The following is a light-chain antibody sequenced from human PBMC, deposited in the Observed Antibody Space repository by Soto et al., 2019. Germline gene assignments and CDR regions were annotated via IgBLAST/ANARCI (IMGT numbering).Light chain of an antibody. CDR2: DAS. Sequence: EIVMTQSPATLSVSPGESATLSCRASLRISSNLAWYQQKPGQSPRLLIYDASNRATGIPARFSGSGSGTDFTLTISSLEPEDFAVYYCQQRSNWPPFTFGPGTKVDIK. CDR1: LRISSN. J-gene: IGKJ3*01. V-gene: IGKV3-11*01. CDR3: QQRSNWPPFT.